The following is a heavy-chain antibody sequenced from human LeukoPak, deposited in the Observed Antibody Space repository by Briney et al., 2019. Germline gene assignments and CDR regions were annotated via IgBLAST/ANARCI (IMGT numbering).Heavy chain of an antibody. D-gene: IGHD6-13*01. CDR2: ISAYDYTT. Sequence: GASVKVSCKTSGYIFTNFGISWVRQAPGQGLEWMGWISAYDYTTNYAQKFQGRLTMTTDTSTRTVYMELRSLRSDDTAVYYCAREDPHSSNWYYFDYWGRELWSPSPQ. CDR3: AREDPHSSNWYYFDY. V-gene: IGHV1-18*01. CDR1: GYIFTNFG. J-gene: IGHJ4*02.